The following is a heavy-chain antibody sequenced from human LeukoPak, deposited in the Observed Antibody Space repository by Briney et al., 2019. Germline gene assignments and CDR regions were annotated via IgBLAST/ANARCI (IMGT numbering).Heavy chain of an antibody. D-gene: IGHD3-3*02. CDR1: GFSFSSYG. J-gene: IGHJ6*03. Sequence: PGGSLRLSCAASGFSFSSYGMYWVRQAPGKGLEWVAFIRYDGSNKYYADSVKGRFTISRDNSKNTLYLQMNSLRAEDTAVYYCARDLHFWSGPASALYYYYYYMDVWGKGTTVTVSS. CDR2: IRYDGSNK. V-gene: IGHV3-30*02. CDR3: ARDLHFWSGPASALYYYYYYMDV.